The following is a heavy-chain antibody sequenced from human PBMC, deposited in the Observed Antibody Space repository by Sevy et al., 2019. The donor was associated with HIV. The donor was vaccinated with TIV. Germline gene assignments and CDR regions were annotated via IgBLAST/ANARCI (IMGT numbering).Heavy chain of an antibody. CDR3: ACRYSSGWYLSPKLKNWFDP. Sequence: SETLSLTCAVYGGSFSGYYWSWIRQPPGKGLEWIGEINHSGSTNYNPSLKSRVTISVDTSKNRFSLKLSSVTAADTAVYYCACRYSSGWYLSPKLKNWFDPWGQGTLVTVSS. J-gene: IGHJ5*02. D-gene: IGHD6-19*01. CDR1: GGSFSGYY. CDR2: INHSGST. V-gene: IGHV4-34*01.